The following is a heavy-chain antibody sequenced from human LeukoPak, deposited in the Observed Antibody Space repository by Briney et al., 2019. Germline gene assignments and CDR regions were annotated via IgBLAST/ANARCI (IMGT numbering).Heavy chain of an antibody. V-gene: IGHV3-48*03. CDR2: ISSTGTTI. CDR3: ARVEGDRTLYYFDY. J-gene: IGHJ4*02. CDR1: GFTFSSYE. Sequence: GGSLRLSCAASGFTFSSYEMNWVRQAPGKGLEWVSYISSTGTTIYYADSVKGRFTISRDNSKNTLYLQMNSLRAEDTAVYYCARVEGDRTLYYFDYWGQGTLVTVSS. D-gene: IGHD2-21*02.